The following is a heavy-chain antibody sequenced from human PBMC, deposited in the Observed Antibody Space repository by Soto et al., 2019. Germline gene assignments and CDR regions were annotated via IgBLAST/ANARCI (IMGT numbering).Heavy chain of an antibody. V-gene: IGHV1-18*01. Sequence: ASVKVSCKASGYTFTSYGISWVRQAPGQGLEWKGWISAYNGNTNYAQKLQGRVTMTTDTSTSTAYMELRSLISDDTAVYYCARDPRVTMARDAFDIWGQGTMVTVSS. CDR2: ISAYNGNT. CDR3: ARDPRVTMARDAFDI. J-gene: IGHJ3*02. D-gene: IGHD3-10*01. CDR1: GYTFTSYG.